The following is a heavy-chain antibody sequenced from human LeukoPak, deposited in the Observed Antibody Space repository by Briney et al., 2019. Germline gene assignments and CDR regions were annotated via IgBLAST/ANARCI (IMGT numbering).Heavy chain of an antibody. CDR3: ARGVSGWYFEN. CDR1: GGSISPFY. CDR2: IYYSGST. V-gene: IGHV4-59*01. D-gene: IGHD6-19*01. J-gene: IGHJ4*02. Sequence: SETLSLTCTVSGGSISPFYWNWIRQPPGKGLEWIGYIYYSGSTTYNPSLKSRVTISLDTSKTQFSLKLSSVTAADTAVYYCARGVSGWYFENWGQGALVTVSS.